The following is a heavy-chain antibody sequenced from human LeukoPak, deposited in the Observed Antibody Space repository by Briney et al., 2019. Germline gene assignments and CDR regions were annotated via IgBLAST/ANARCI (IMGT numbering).Heavy chain of an antibody. D-gene: IGHD3-10*01. J-gene: IGHJ4*02. CDR1: GGTFSSYA. Sequence: GASVTVSRKASGGTFSSYAISWVRQAPGQGLEWMGGIIPIFGTANYAQKFQGRVTITADKSASTAYMELSSLRSEDTAVYYCARVYGSGSYYYYWGQGTLVTVSS. CDR3: ARVYGSGSYYYY. V-gene: IGHV1-69*06. CDR2: IIPIFGTA.